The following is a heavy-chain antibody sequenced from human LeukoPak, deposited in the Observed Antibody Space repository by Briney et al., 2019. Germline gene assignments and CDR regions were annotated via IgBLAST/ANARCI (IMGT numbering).Heavy chain of an antibody. D-gene: IGHD3-10*01. V-gene: IGHV3-74*01. CDR3: ARAPDMVRGVISRAFDI. Sequence: QPGGSLRLSCAASGFTFSSYWMHWVRQAPGKGLVWVSRINSDGSSTSCADSVKGRFTISRDNAKNTLYLQMNSLRAEDTAVYYCARAPDMVRGVISRAFDIWGQGTMVTVSS. CDR1: GFTFSSYW. CDR2: INSDGSST. J-gene: IGHJ3*02.